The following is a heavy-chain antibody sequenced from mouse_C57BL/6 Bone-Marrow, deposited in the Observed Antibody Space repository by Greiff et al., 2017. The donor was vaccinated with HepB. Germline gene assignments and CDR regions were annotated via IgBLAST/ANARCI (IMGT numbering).Heavy chain of an antibody. J-gene: IGHJ3*01. CDR3: ATLYYYGGSYQAWFAF. Sequence: EVQLQQSGPVLVKPGASVKMSCKASGYTFTDYYMNWVKQSHGQGLEWIGVINPYNGGTSYNQKFKGKATLTVDKSSSTAYMELNNLTSEDSAVYYFATLYYYGGSYQAWFAFWGQGTLVTVSA. V-gene: IGHV1-19*01. CDR1: GYTFTDYY. D-gene: IGHD1-1*01. CDR2: INPYNGGT.